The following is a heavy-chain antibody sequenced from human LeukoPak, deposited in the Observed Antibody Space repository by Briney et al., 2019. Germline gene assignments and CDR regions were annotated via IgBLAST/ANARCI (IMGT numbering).Heavy chain of an antibody. CDR2: IYYSGST. D-gene: IGHD1-26*01. CDR1: GGSISSSSYY. Sequence: SETLSLTCTVSGGSISSSSYYWGWIRQPPGKGLEWIGRIYYSGSTYYNPSLKSRVTISVDTSKNQFSLKLSSVTAADTAVYYCARDPGATSDYWGQGTLVTVSS. J-gene: IGHJ4*02. CDR3: ARDPGATSDY. V-gene: IGHV4-39*07.